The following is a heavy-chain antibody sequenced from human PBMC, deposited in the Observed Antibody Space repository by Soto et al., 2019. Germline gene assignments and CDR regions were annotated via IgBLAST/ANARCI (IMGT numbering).Heavy chain of an antibody. CDR3: ARYAERLEAFDI. J-gene: IGHJ3*02. D-gene: IGHD1-1*01. Sequence: SETLSLTCTVSGGSISSYYWSWIRQPPGKGLEWIGYIYYSGSTNYNPSLKSRVTISVDTSKNQFSLKLSSVTAADTAVYYCARYAERLEAFDIWGQGTMVTVSS. CDR1: GGSISSYY. CDR2: IYYSGST. V-gene: IGHV4-59*01.